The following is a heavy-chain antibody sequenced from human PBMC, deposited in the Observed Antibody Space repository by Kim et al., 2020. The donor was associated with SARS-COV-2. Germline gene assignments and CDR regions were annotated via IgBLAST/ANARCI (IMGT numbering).Heavy chain of an antibody. J-gene: IGHJ4*02. Sequence: SETLSLTCTVSGGSISSGDYFWSWVRQPPGKGLEWIGYIYYSGSTYYNPSLKSRVAISVDTSKNHFSLKLASVTAADTAVYYCARGDLIVDHENWGQGTLVTVSS. CDR2: IYYSGST. D-gene: IGHD2-15*01. CDR1: GGSISSGDYF. CDR3: ARGDLIVDHEN. V-gene: IGHV4-30-4*01.